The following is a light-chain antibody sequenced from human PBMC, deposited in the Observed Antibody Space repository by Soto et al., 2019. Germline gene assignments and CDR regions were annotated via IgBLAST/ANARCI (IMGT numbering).Light chain of an antibody. Sequence: EIVMTQSPVTLSVSPGERATLSCRASQSVRSNLAWYQQKPGQAPRLLIYGASTRATGVPARFSGSGSGTEFTLTIRSLQSEDFAVYYCQQYHNWPPWTFGQGTKVEIK. CDR1: QSVRSN. CDR2: GAS. CDR3: QQYHNWPPWT. J-gene: IGKJ1*01. V-gene: IGKV3-15*01.